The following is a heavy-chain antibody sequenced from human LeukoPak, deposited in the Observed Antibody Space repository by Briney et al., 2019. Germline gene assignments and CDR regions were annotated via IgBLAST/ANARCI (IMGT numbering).Heavy chain of an antibody. V-gene: IGHV1-2*02. J-gene: IGHJ4*02. D-gene: IGHD3-10*01. CDR3: ARDSRVLWFGELLVEWYFDY. Sequence: ASVKVSCKASGYTFTGYYMHWVRQAPGQGLEWMGWINPNSGGTNYAQKFQGRVTMTRDTSISTAYMELSRLRSDDTAVYYCARDSRVLWFGELLVEWYFDYWGQGTLVTVSS. CDR1: GYTFTGYY. CDR2: INPNSGGT.